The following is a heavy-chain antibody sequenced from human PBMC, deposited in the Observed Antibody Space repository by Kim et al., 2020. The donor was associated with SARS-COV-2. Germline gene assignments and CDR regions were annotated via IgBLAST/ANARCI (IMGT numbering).Heavy chain of an antibody. Sequence: GGSLRLSCAASGFTFSTFWMSWVRQAPGKGLEWVANIKHDGSERYSGDSVKGRFTISRDNARNSLYLQMNSLTAEDTAVYFCGRGRGGTYTGYESFWGQGTLVTVSS. CDR3: GRGRGGTYTGYESF. V-gene: IGHV3-7*01. J-gene: IGHJ4*02. CDR1: GFTFSTFW. D-gene: IGHD5-12*01. CDR2: IKHDGSER.